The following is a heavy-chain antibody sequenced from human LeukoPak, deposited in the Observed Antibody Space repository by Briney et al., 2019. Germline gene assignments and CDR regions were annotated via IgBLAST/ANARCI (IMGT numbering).Heavy chain of an antibody. V-gene: IGHV4-38-2*02. CDR1: GYSINNGYY. Sequence: PSETLSLTCTVSGYSINNGYYWAWIRQPPGKGLQWIGSIYHSGSTYYNPSLKSRVTISIDTSKNQFSLKLSSVTAADTAVYYCAREDDDSENWMMTYYYYYYMDVWGKGTTVTVSS. CDR3: AREDDDSENWMMTYYYYYYMDV. D-gene: IGHD3-10*01. CDR2: IYHSGST. J-gene: IGHJ6*03.